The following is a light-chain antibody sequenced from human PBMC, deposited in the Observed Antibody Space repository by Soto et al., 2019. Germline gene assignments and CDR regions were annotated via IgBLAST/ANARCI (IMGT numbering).Light chain of an antibody. Sequence: EIVLTQSPATLSLSPGERANLACRASQSVSSYLAWYQQKPGQAPRLLIYDASNRATGIPARFSGSGSGTDFTLTISSLEPEDFAVYYCQQRNSWPRTFGQGTNVEIK. J-gene: IGKJ1*01. CDR3: QQRNSWPRT. CDR2: DAS. V-gene: IGKV3-11*01. CDR1: QSVSSY.